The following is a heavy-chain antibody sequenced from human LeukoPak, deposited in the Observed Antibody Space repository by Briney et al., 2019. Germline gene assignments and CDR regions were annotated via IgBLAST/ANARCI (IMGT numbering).Heavy chain of an antibody. Sequence: ASVKVSCKASGYTFTSYGISWVRQAPGQGLEWMGWISAYNGNTNYAQKLQGRVTMTTDTSTSTAYMELRSLRSDDTAVYHCARELGYCSGGSCYADYWGQGTLVTVSS. CDR1: GYTFTSYG. V-gene: IGHV1-18*01. CDR2: ISAYNGNT. CDR3: ARELGYCSGGSCYADY. D-gene: IGHD2-15*01. J-gene: IGHJ4*02.